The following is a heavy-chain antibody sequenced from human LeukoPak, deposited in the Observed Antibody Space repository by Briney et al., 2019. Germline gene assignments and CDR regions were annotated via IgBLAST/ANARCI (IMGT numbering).Heavy chain of an antibody. CDR2: INHSGST. Sequence: PSETLSLTCAVYGGSFSGYYWSWIRQPPGKGLEWIGEINHSGSTNYNPSLKSRVTISVDTSKNQFSLKLSSVTAADTAVYYCARVKTERYFDWLFYYYYYMDVWGKGTTVTVSS. D-gene: IGHD3-9*01. CDR1: GGSFSGYY. CDR3: ARVKTERYFDWLFYYYYYMDV. V-gene: IGHV4-34*01. J-gene: IGHJ6*03.